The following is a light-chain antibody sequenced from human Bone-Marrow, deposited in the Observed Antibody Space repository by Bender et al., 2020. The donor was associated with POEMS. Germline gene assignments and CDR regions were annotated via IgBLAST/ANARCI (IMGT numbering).Light chain of an antibody. CDR1: SSNTGSGYD. CDR2: GYN. V-gene: IGLV1-40*01. Sequence: QSVLTPPPSMSEAPGQRVTISCTGSSSNTGSGYDINWYQHLPGTAPKLLIYGYNNRPSGVPDRFSGSKSGTSASLAITGLQAEDEGDYYCQSYDNSLGGWVFGGGTKLTVL. J-gene: IGLJ3*02. CDR3: QSYDNSLGGWV.